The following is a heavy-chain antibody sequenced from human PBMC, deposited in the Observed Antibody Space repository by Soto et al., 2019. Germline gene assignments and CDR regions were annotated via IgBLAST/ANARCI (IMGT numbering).Heavy chain of an antibody. V-gene: IGHV3-21*01. J-gene: IGHJ5*02. Sequence: EVQLVESGGGLVKPGGSLRLSCAASGFTFNTYDMNWVRQAPGKGLEWGSSITTSSAYIYHADSLKGRITISRDNAKNSLFLQMNSPRAEDKALYYCVRSGTARLLRHSWFDTWGQGTLVTVSS. CDR1: GFTFNTYD. CDR2: ITTSSAYI. CDR3: VRSGTARLLRHSWFDT. D-gene: IGHD2-21*01.